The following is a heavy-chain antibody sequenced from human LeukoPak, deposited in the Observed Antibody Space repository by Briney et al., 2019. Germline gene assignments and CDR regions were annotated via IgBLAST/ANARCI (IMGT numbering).Heavy chain of an antibody. D-gene: IGHD1-26*01. CDR2: IYDRGPA. V-gene: IGHV4-30-2*01. J-gene: IGHJ3*02. Sequence: SQTLSLTRTVSGYAITRGGFSWNWIRQPPGKGLEWIGCIYDRGPAYYSPSLKSRFTISVDTSKNQCSLKLSSVTAADTAVYYCARAAVVVGVVAFDIWGQGTMVTVSS. CDR1: GYAITRGGFS. CDR3: ARAAVVVGVVAFDI.